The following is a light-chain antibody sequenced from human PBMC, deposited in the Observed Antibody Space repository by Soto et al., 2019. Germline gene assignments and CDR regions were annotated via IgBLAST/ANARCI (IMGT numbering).Light chain of an antibody. J-gene: IGKJ1*01. CDR3: QQYGSSGT. Sequence: EIELTQSQRTLSLSPGERTPLXCRASQSVSSSYLAWYQQKPGQAPRLLIYGASSRATGIPDRFSGSGSGTDFTLTISRLEPEDFAVYYCQQYGSSGTFGQGTKVDNK. CDR1: QSVSSSY. V-gene: IGKV3-20*01. CDR2: GAS.